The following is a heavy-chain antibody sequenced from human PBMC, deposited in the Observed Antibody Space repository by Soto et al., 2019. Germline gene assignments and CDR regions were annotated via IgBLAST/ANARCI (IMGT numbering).Heavy chain of an antibody. D-gene: IGHD3-10*01. CDR2: FYPGDSDT. J-gene: IGHJ3*02. CDR3: ARQAELLWFGELSGFCAFDI. V-gene: IGHV5-51*01. CDR1: GYSFTSYW. Sequence: GESLKISCKGSGYSFTSYWIGWVRQMPGKGLEGMGIFYPGDSDTRYSPSFQGQVPISAGQSISTAYQQWNSLKASDTAVYYCARQAELLWFGELSGFCAFDIWGQGTMVTVSS.